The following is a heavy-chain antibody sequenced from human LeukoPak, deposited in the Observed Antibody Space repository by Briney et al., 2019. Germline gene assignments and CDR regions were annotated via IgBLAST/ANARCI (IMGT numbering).Heavy chain of an antibody. D-gene: IGHD6-13*01. CDR1: GYTFISYG. CDR3: ARDQGVSSSWPSGVFDY. Sequence: ASVKVSCKASGYTFISYGISWVRQAPGQGLEWMGWISAYNGNTNYAQKLQGRVTMTTDTSTSTAYMELRSLRSDDTAVYYCARDQGVSSSWPSGVFDYWGQGTLVTVSS. J-gene: IGHJ4*02. CDR2: ISAYNGNT. V-gene: IGHV1-18*01.